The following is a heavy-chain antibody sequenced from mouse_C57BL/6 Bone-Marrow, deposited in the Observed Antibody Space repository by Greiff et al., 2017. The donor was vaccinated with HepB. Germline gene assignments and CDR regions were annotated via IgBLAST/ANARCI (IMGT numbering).Heavy chain of an antibody. V-gene: IGHV1-20*01. Sequence: EVKLMESGPELVKPGDSVKISCKASGYSFTGYFMNWVMQSHGKSLEWIGRINPYNGDTFYNQKFKGKATLTVDKSSSTAHMELRSLTSEDSAVYYCARSYYGSSYDYWGQGTTLTVSS. D-gene: IGHD1-1*01. CDR1: GYSFTGYF. J-gene: IGHJ2*01. CDR3: ARSYYGSSYDY. CDR2: INPYNGDT.